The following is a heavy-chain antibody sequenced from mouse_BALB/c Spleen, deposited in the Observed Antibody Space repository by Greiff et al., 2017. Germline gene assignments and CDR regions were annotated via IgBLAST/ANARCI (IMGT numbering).Heavy chain of an antibody. CDR1: GFTFSSYA. CDR3: AREGYYGYVWFAY. CDR2: ISSGGST. Sequence: EVKLMESGGGLVKPGGSLKLSCAASGFTFSSYAMSWVRQTPEKRLEWVASISSGGSTYYPDSVKGRFTISRDNARNILYLQMSSLRSEDTAMYYCAREGYYGYVWFAYWGQGTLVTVSA. V-gene: IGHV5-6-5*01. D-gene: IGHD2-2*01. J-gene: IGHJ3*01.